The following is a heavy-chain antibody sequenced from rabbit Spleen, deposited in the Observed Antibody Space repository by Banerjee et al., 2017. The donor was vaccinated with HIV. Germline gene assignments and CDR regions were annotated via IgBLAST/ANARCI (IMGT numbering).Heavy chain of an antibody. CDR1: GLDFSARYW. Sequence: QEQLVESGGGLVTPGASLTLTCKASGLDFSARYWICWVRQAPGKGLEWVACIYVGSGGGTKYASWAKGRFTISKTSSTTVTLQMTSLTVADTATYFCARAGEGGDGYLNLWGQGTLVTVS. CDR2: IYVGSGGGT. V-gene: IGHV1S45*01. D-gene: IGHD5-1*01. CDR3: ARAGEGGDGYLNL. J-gene: IGHJ4*01.